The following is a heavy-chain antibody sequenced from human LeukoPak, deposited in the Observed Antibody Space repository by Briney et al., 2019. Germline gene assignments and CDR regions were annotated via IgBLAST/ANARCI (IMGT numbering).Heavy chain of an antibody. D-gene: IGHD3-3*01. Sequence: ASVKVSCKASGYTSTGYYMHWVRQAPGQGLEWMGRINPNSGGTNYAQKFQGRVTMTRDTSISTAYMELSRLRSDDTAVYYCARDNSRITIFGVVIIRRLMDVWGKGTTVTVSS. J-gene: IGHJ6*03. CDR2: INPNSGGT. CDR3: ARDNSRITIFGVVIIRRLMDV. V-gene: IGHV1-2*06. CDR1: GYTSTGYY.